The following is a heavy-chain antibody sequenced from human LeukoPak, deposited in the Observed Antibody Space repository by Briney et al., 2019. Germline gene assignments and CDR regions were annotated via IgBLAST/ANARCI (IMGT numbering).Heavy chain of an antibody. D-gene: IGHD6-19*01. CDR2: ISVYNDNT. V-gene: IGHV1-18*01. CDR3: ARNSGWYGVS. CDR1: GYTFTTYS. J-gene: IGHJ4*02. Sequence: ASVKVSCKTSGYTFTTYSISWVRQAPGQGLEWMGWISVYNDNTNYAQKLQGRVTMTTDTSTSTAYMELRSLTSDDTAVYYCARNSGWYGVSWGQGTLVSVSS.